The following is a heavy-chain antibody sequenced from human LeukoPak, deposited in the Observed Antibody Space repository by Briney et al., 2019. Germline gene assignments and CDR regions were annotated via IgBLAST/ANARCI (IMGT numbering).Heavy chain of an antibody. CDR1: GGTFSGYA. CDR2: IIPIFGTA. CDR3: ARPGYYDSNDAFDI. D-gene: IGHD3-22*01. Sequence: SVKVSCKASGGTFSGYAISWVRQAPGQGLELMGRIIPIFGTANYAQKFQGRVTITTDESTTTAYMELSSLRSEVTAVYYCARPGYYDSNDAFDIWGQGTMVTVSS. J-gene: IGHJ3*02. V-gene: IGHV1-69*05.